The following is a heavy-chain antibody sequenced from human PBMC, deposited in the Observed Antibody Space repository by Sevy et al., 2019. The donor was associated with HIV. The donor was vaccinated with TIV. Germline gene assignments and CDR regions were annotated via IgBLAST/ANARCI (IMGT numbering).Heavy chain of an antibody. D-gene: IGHD2-2*01. J-gene: IGHJ4*02. CDR2: ISAYSGYT. CDR3: ARDRPQGVVIIPGSMWGGVDY. CDR1: GYTFKTYG. V-gene: IGHV1-18*01. Sequence: ASVKVSCKTFGYTFKTYGISWVRQAPGQGLEWMGWISAYSGYTNFAQKFQGRVTMTTDTSTGTAYMELSSLRSDDTAVYFCARDRPQGVVIIPGSMWGGVDYWGQGTVVTVSS.